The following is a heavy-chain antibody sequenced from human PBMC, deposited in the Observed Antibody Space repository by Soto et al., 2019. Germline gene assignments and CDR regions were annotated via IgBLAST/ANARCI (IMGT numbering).Heavy chain of an antibody. D-gene: IGHD4-17*01. V-gene: IGHV4-59*08. Sequence: SETLSLTCTVSGGSISSYYWSWIRQPPGKGLEWIGYIYYSGSTNYNPSLKSRVTISVDTSKNQFSLKLSSVTAADTAVYYCARMTDYGDFVERYYFDYWGQGTLVTVSS. CDR3: ARMTDYGDFVERYYFDY. CDR2: IYYSGST. CDR1: GGSISSYY. J-gene: IGHJ4*02.